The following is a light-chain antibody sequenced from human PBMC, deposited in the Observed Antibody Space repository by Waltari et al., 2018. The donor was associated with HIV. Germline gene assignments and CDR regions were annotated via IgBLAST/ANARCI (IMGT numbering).Light chain of an antibody. V-gene: IGLV2-14*01. Sequence: QSALTQPASLSGSPGQSITISCDGTSNDVGGYNYVSWYQQHPGIAPKLMMCEVNNRPSGVSSRFSGSKAGNTAYLTISGLHAEDEADYYCSSYTSSITLVFGGGTKVTVL. CDR1: SNDVGGYNY. CDR2: EVN. J-gene: IGLJ2*01. CDR3: SSYTSSITLV.